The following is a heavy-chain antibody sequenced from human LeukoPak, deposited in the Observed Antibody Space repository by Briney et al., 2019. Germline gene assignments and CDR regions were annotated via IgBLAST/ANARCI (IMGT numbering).Heavy chain of an antibody. CDR1: GYSFTSYW. Sequence: GESLKISCEVFGYSFTSYWIGWVRQMPGKGLEWMGVIYPGDSRTRYNPSFQGQVTISADKSINTAYLQWNSLKASDTAIYYCACRDPRSTLSGPRGQGTLVTVSS. J-gene: IGHJ5*02. V-gene: IGHV5-51*01. CDR3: ACRDPRSTLSGP. CDR2: IYPGDSRT.